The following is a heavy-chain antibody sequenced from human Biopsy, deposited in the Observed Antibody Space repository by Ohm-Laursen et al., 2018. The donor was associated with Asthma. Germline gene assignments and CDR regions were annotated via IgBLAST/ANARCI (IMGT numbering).Heavy chain of an antibody. D-gene: IGHD1-7*01. V-gene: IGHV1-69*01. CDR1: GGTFSRYA. J-gene: IGHJ6*02. CDR3: ARDPHNSYLASLRTKFNYYYYGMDV. CDR2: IIPVFGTA. Sequence: GSSVKVSCKASGGTFSRYAISWVRQAPGQGLEWMGGIIPVFGTANYAQKFQGRVTITADESTSTAYMELSSLRSKDTAVYYCARDPHNSYLASLRTKFNYYYYGMDVWGQGTTVTVSS.